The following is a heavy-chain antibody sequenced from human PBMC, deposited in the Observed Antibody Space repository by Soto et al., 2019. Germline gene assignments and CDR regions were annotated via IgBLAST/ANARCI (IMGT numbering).Heavy chain of an antibody. V-gene: IGHV4-61*01. D-gene: IGHD2-15*01. CDR2: VYYGGTS. Sequence: QVQLQESGPGLVKPSETLSLTCIVSGGSVSSGSYYWSWIRQPPGKGLEWIGYVYYGGTSNYNPSLDSRATILLDTSKNQFSLRLYSVTAADTAVYYCARRRPGWRTFDIWGQGTMVTVSS. CDR3: ARRRPGWRTFDI. J-gene: IGHJ3*02. CDR1: GGSVSSGSYY.